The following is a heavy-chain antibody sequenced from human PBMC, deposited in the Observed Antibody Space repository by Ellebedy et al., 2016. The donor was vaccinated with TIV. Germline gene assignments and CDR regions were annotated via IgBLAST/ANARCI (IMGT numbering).Heavy chain of an antibody. V-gene: IGHV4-4*02. CDR1: GDSISRSNW. CDR3: ASLPDYRVGFVDAPMVWGH. D-gene: IGHD3-10*01. J-gene: IGHJ4*02. Sequence: GSLRLSCAVSGDSISRSNWWSWVRQPPGKGLAWIGEIYHTGSTNYNPSLKSRFTISVDKSTNQFSLKLTSVTAADTAIYYCASLPDYRVGFVDAPMVWGHWGQGTLVTVSS. CDR2: IYHTGST.